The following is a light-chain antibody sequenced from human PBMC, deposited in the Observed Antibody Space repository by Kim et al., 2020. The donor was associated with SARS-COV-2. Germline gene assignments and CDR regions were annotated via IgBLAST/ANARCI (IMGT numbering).Light chain of an antibody. CDR2: KAS. CDR3: QQYNSYIFT. J-gene: IGKJ3*01. V-gene: IGKV1-5*03. Sequence: ASVGDRVTITCRASQSISSWLAWYQQKPGKAPKLLIYKASSLESGVPSRFSGSGSGTEFTLTISSLQPDDFATYYCQQYNSYIFTFGPGTKVDIK. CDR1: QSISSW.